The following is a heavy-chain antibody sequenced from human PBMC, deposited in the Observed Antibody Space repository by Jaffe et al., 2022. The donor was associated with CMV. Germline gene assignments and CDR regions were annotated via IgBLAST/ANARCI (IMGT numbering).Heavy chain of an antibody. J-gene: IGHJ4*02. D-gene: IGHD5-12*01. Sequence: EVQLVESGGGLVQPGESLRLSCAASGFSFSSFAMAWVRQVPGKGLVWLSGISATGSNINYEDSVKGRFTISRDNTKNTVSLQMNSLSAEDTAIYYCAKAVSLATIIGEYFDYWGQGTLVTVSS. V-gene: IGHV3-23*04. CDR3: AKAVSLATIIGEYFDY. CDR2: ISATGSNI. CDR1: GFSFSSFA.